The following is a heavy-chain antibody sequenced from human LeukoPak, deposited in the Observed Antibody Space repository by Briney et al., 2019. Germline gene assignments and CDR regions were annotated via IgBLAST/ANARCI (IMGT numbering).Heavy chain of an antibody. CDR2: ISISGTTI. D-gene: IGHD6-19*01. CDR1: GFTFSDYY. J-gene: IGHJ4*02. CDR3: AGDSTGWSFDY. Sequence: GGSLRLSCAASGFTFSDYYMNWIRQAPGKGLEWVSYISISGTTIYYADSVKGRFTISRDNAKNSLYLQMNSLRAEDTAIYYCAGDSTGWSFDYWGQGTLVTVSS. V-gene: IGHV3-11*01.